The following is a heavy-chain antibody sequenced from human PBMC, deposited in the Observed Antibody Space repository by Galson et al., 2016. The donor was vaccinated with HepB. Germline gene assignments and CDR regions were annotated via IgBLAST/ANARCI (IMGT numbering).Heavy chain of an antibody. CDR3: AHSVPFRSGGSWYRSRDAFDM. J-gene: IGHJ3*02. V-gene: IGHV2-5*02. D-gene: IGHD2-15*01. CDR1: GFSLTTGGEG. CDR2: IDWEDDK. Sequence: PALVKPTQTLTLTCNFSGFSLTTGGEGVAWIRRPPGKALEWLALIDWEDDKRYSPSLKSRLTITRDTSENQVVLTMTNMDPVDTGTYYCAHSVPFRSGGSWYRSRDAFDMWGQGTMVTVSS.